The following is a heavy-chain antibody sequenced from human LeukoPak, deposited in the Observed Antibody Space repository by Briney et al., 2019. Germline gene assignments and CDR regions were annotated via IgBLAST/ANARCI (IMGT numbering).Heavy chain of an antibody. D-gene: IGHD3-22*01. CDR2: ISAYNGNT. CDR3: ARGLSYYYDSSGYYPNWFDP. J-gene: IGHJ5*02. V-gene: IGHV1-18*01. Sequence: ASVKVSCKASGYTFTSYGISWVRQAPGQGLEWMGWISAYNGNTNYAQKLQGRVTMTTDTSTSTAYMVLRSLRSDDTAVYYCARGLSYYYDSSGYYPNWFDPWGQGTLVTVSS. CDR1: GYTFTSYG.